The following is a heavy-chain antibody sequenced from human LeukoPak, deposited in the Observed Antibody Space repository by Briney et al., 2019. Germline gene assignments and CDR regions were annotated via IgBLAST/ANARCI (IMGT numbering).Heavy chain of an antibody. D-gene: IGHD5-12*01. J-gene: IGHJ4*02. Sequence: ASVKVFCKASGYNFMHYGINWVRQAPGQGLEWQGWINPNSGDTNYAQKFQGRVTMTRDTSISTAYMELSRLRSDDTAVYYCARSGGYGGYDQSDYWGQGTLVTVSS. CDR3: ARSGGYGGYDQSDY. CDR2: INPNSGDT. V-gene: IGHV1-2*02. CDR1: GYNFMHYG.